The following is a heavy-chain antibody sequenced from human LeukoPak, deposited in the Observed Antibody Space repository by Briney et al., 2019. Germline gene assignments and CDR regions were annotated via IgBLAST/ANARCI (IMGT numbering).Heavy chain of an antibody. V-gene: IGHV3-23*01. Sequence: GGSXXLXXXXXGFTFSSYXMSWVRQAPGKGLXWVSAISGSGGSTYYADSVKGRFTISRDNSKNTLYLQMNSLRAEDTAVYYCAKLGSWYYFDYWGQGTLVTVFS. D-gene: IGHD6-13*01. CDR3: AKLGSWYYFDY. CDR2: ISGSGGST. CDR1: GFTFSSYX. J-gene: IGHJ4*02.